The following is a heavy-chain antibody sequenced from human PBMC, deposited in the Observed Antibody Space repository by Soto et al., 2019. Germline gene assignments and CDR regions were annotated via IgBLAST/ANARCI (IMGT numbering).Heavy chain of an antibody. CDR2: INPSGGST. J-gene: IGHJ4*02. D-gene: IGHD3-10*01. Sequence: QVQLVQSGAEVKKPGASVKVSCKASGYTFTSYYMHWVRQAPGQGLEWMGIINPSGGSTTYAQKFKRRVTMTRDTSTSTAYTDLSSLRSEDTAVYYCARGLGSGSSSGYWGQGTLVTVS. V-gene: IGHV1-46*01. CDR3: ARGLGSGSSSGY. CDR1: GYTFTSYY.